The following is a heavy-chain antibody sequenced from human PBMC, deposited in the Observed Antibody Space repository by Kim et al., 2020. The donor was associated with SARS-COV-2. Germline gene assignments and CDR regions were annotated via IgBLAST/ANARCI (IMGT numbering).Heavy chain of an antibody. J-gene: IGHJ4*02. Sequence: GGSLRLSCAASGFTIAGSGMHWVRQAPGKGLEWVALIWNDGSKSYYADSVKGRFAISRDNPKNALYLQMNSLRVDDTALYYCARTLPGQSSGLFDYWGQGTLVTVSS. D-gene: IGHD3-10*01. CDR3: ARTLPGQSSGLFDY. CDR2: IWNDGSKS. V-gene: IGHV3-33*04. CDR1: GFTIAGSG.